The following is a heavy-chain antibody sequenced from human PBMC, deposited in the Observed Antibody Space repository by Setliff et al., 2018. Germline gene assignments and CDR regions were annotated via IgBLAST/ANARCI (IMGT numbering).Heavy chain of an antibody. CDR1: GFTFSNYG. CDR3: ARDLAD. Sequence: GSLRLSCAASGFTFSNYGMHWVRQAPGKGLEWVANIKQDGSEKYYVDSVKGRFTISRDNAKNSLYLQMNSLRAEDTAVYYCARDLADWGQGTLVTVSS. CDR2: IKQDGSEK. V-gene: IGHV3-7*01. J-gene: IGHJ4*02.